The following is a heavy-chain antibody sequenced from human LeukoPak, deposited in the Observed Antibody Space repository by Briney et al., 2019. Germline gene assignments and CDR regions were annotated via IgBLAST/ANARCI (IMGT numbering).Heavy chain of an antibody. J-gene: IGHJ6*02. Sequence: GGSLRLSCAASGFTFSRHWMHWVRQAPGKGLVWISRINSDASDTNYADFVKGRFTVSRDNAKNTVYLQINSLRDEDTAVYYCARSQQLGGHSYYYYGMDVWGQGTTVTVSS. V-gene: IGHV3-74*01. CDR2: INSDASDT. CDR1: GFTFSRHW. D-gene: IGHD3-16*01. CDR3: ARSQQLGGHSYYYYGMDV.